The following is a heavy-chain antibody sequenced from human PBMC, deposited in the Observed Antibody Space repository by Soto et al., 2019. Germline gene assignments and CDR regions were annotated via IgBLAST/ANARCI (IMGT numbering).Heavy chain of an antibody. CDR2: IYYSGRT. CDR1: GGSSSSYY. Sequence: SETLSLTCAVYGGSSSSYYWGWIRQPPGKGLEWIGSIYYSGRTYYNPSLKSRVVMSVDTSKNQFSLNLSSVTVADSAVYYCARVASPKVLDYWGLGTLVTVSS. J-gene: IGHJ4*02. CDR3: ARVASPKVLDY. V-gene: IGHV4-39*07.